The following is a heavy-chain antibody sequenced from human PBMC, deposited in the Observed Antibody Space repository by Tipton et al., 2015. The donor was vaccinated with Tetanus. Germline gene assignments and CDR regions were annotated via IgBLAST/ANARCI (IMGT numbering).Heavy chain of an antibody. Sequence: QLVQSGAEVKKPGESLQISCKSSGYIFNNSWIGWVRQMPGRGLEWIGLIYPGDSRVIYSPSFQGHVPLSADKSITTAYLQWNSLKASDTAMYYCARTGSPFDYWGQGTPVTVSS. J-gene: IGHJ4*02. D-gene: IGHD3-10*01. CDR3: ARTGSPFDY. CDR2: IYPGDSRV. V-gene: IGHV5-51*01. CDR1: GYIFNNSW.